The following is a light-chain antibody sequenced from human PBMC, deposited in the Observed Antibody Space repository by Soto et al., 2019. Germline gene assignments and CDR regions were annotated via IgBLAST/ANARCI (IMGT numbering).Light chain of an antibody. V-gene: IGLV2-23*02. CDR1: NRGVGSYNL. J-gene: IGLJ1*01. Sequence: SVLTQPPPLSGAPGQSITISCPGNNRGVGSYNLVSWYQQHPGKAPKLMIYEVSKRPSGVSNRFSGSKSGNTASLTISGLQAEDEADYYCCSYAGSSGYVFGTGTKVTVL. CDR3: CSYAGSSGYV. CDR2: EVS.